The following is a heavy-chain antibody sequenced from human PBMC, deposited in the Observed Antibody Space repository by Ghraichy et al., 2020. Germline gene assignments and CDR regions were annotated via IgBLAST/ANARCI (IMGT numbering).Heavy chain of an antibody. CDR2: ISVRGDNT. CDR3: AKDRTTVTTGGYGMDV. D-gene: IGHD4-17*01. Sequence: GGSLRLSCEASGFTFSGYAMNWVRQVPGMGLEWVSAISVRGDNTYYADSVKGRFTISRDNSKNALYLQVHSLRADDTAIYYCAKDRTTVTTGGYGMDVWDQGTTVNVSS. J-gene: IGHJ6*02. V-gene: IGHV3-23*01. CDR1: GFTFSGYA.